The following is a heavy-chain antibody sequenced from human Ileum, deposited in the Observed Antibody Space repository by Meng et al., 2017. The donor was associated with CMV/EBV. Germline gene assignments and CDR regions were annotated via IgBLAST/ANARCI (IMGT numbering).Heavy chain of an antibody. CDR3: EGGDGY. CDR2: INDDGTWS. Sequence: GESLKISCAASGFTFRSSWMSWVRQAPGKGLEGVANINDDGTWSQYVDSVKGRFILSRDNAQNSLYLQMNSLRVDDTAMYFCEGGDGYWGRGTLVTVSS. V-gene: IGHV3-7*04. J-gene: IGHJ4*02. CDR1: GFTFRSSW.